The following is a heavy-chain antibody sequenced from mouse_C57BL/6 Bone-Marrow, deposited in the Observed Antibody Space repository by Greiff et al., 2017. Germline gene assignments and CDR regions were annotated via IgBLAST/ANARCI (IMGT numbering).Heavy chain of an antibody. CDR3: ARQGIVTFDY. Sequence: EVKVVESGGDLVKPGGSLKLSCAASGFTFSSYGMSWVRQTPDKRLEWVATISSGGSYTYYPDSVKGRFTISRDNAKNTLYLQMSSLKSEDTAMYYCARQGIVTFDYWGQGTTLTVSS. CDR1: GFTFSSYG. V-gene: IGHV5-6*01. D-gene: IGHD2-5*01. CDR2: ISSGGSYT. J-gene: IGHJ2*01.